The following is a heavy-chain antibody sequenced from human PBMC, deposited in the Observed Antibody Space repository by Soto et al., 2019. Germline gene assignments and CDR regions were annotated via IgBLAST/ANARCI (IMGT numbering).Heavy chain of an antibody. V-gene: IGHV5-51*01. CDR1: GYSFTSYW. D-gene: IGHD2-15*01. J-gene: IGHJ6*02. Sequence: GESLNISCKGSGYSFTSYWIGWVRQMPGKGLEWMGIIYPGDSDTRYSPSFQGQVTISADKSISTAYLQWSSLKASDTAMYYCARQGCGGSCYSYYYYYGMDVWGQGTTVNVSS. CDR2: IYPGDSDT. CDR3: ARQGCGGSCYSYYYYYGMDV.